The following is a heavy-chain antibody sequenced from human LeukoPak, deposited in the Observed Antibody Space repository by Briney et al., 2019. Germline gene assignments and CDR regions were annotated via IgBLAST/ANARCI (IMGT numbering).Heavy chain of an antibody. V-gene: IGHV4-61*01. J-gene: IGHJ5*02. Sequence: PSETLSLTCTVSGDSISSGTYYWTWIRQPPGKGLEWIGYIYYSGSTNYNPSLKSRVTISVDTSKNQFSLKLSSVTAADTAVYYCARAAAAAVNWFDPWGQGTLVTVSS. CDR1: GDSISSGTYY. CDR2: IYYSGST. CDR3: ARAAAAAVNWFDP. D-gene: IGHD6-13*01.